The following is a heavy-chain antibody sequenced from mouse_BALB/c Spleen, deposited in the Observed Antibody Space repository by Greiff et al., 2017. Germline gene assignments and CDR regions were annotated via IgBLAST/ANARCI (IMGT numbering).Heavy chain of an antibody. CDR2: INSNGGST. J-gene: IGHJ3*01. CDR3: ARVYDYDVGWFAY. CDR1: GFTFSSYY. V-gene: IGHV5-6-2*01. D-gene: IGHD2-4*01. Sequence: EVQRVESGGGLVKLGGSLKLSCAASGFTFSSYYMSWVRQTPEKRLELVAAINSNGGSTYYPDTVKGRFTISRDNAKNTLYLQMSSLKSEDTALYYCARVYDYDVGWFAYWGQGTLVTVSA.